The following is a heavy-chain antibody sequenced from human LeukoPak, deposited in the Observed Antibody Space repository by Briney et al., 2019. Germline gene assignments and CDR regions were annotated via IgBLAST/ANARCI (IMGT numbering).Heavy chain of an antibody. CDR3: VRDPPEREELFDY. V-gene: IGHV3-23*01. CDR1: KFNFKTYG. J-gene: IGHJ4*02. D-gene: IGHD1-26*01. CDR2: ISGSGDIR. Sequence: GGSLRLSCATSKFNFKTYGMCWVRQAPGKGLEWVSAISGSGDIRYYTDSVKGRFTISRDNSKNTVYLQMNSLRAEDTAVYYCVRDPPEREELFDYWGQGTLVTVSS.